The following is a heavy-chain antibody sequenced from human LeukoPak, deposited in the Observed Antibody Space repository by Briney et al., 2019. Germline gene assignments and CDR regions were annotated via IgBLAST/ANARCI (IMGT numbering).Heavy chain of an antibody. CDR1: GGTFSSYA. D-gene: IGHD4-17*01. CDR2: IFLIFGTA. V-gene: IGHV1-69*13. J-gene: IGHJ4*02. CDR3: ARGNDGDYSSDY. Sequence: ASVKLSFTASGGTFSSYAISWVRQAPAQGLEWMGGIFLIFGTANHAQKCQGRVTITADESTSTAYMELSSLRSEDTAVYYCARGNDGDYSSDYWGQGTLVTVSS.